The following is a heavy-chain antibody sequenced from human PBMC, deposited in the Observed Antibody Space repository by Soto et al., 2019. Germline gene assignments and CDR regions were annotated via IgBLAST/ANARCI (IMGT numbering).Heavy chain of an antibody. CDR2: IWYDGSNK. CDR3: ARDCVMGESYYYYGMDV. J-gene: IGHJ6*02. CDR1: GFTFSSYG. V-gene: IGHV3-33*01. Sequence: GGSLRLSCAASGFTFSSYGMHWVRQAPGKGLEWVAVIWYDGSNKYYADSVKGRFTISRDNSKNTLYLQMNSLRAEDTAVYYCARDCVMGESYYYYGMDVWGQGTTVTVSS. D-gene: IGHD3-16*01.